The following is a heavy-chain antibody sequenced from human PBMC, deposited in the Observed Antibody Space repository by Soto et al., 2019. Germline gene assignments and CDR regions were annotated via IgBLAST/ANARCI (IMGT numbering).Heavy chain of an antibody. J-gene: IGHJ6*02. V-gene: IGHV1-18*01. CDR3: ARYRGSGSKYYYYYGMDV. D-gene: IGHD3-10*01. Sequence: ASVKVSCKASGYTFTSYGISWVRQAPGQGNEWMGWISAYNGNTNYAQKLQGRVTMTTDTSTSTAYMELRSLRSDDAAVYYCARYRGSGSKYYYYYGMDVWGQGTTVTFSS. CDR1: GYTFTSYG. CDR2: ISAYNGNT.